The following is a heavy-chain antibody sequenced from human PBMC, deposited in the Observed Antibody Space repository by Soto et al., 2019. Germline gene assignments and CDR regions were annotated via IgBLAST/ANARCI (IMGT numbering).Heavy chain of an antibody. Sequence: SETLSLTCTVSGGSISSGDYYWSWIRQPPGKGLEWIGYIYYSGSTYYNPSLKSRVTISVDTSKNQFSLKLSSVTAADTAVYYCARDRWDLHYYYGMDVWGQGTTVTVSS. CDR2: IYYSGST. D-gene: IGHD1-26*01. J-gene: IGHJ6*02. CDR1: GGSISSGDYY. V-gene: IGHV4-30-4*01. CDR3: ARDRWDLHYYYGMDV.